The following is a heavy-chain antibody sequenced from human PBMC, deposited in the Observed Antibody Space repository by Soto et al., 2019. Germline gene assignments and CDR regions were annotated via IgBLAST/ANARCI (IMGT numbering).Heavy chain of an antibody. J-gene: IGHJ6*02. D-gene: IGHD3-16*01. V-gene: IGHV3-23*01. CDR3: ATSRGWGGSRTYYYYCGTDV. Sequence: ITLSCAASGFTFSSYAMSWVRQAPGKGLEWVSAISGSGGSTYYADSVKGRFTISRDNSKNTLYLQMNSLRAEDTAVYYCATSRGWGGSRTYYYYCGTDVWGQGNSVTV. CDR2: ISGSGGST. CDR1: GFTFSSYA.